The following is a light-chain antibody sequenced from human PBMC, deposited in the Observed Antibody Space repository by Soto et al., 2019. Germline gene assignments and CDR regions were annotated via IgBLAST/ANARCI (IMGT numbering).Light chain of an antibody. Sequence: DIVMTQSPLSLPVTPGEPASISCRSSQSLLHSNGYNYFDWYLQKPGQSPQLLIYLGSNRASGVPDRFSGSGSGTDFTLKISRVEAEDVGVYYCMQALQTPLTFGHGTRLEIK. J-gene: IGKJ5*01. CDR1: QSLLHSNGYNY. V-gene: IGKV2-28*01. CDR2: LGS. CDR3: MQALQTPLT.